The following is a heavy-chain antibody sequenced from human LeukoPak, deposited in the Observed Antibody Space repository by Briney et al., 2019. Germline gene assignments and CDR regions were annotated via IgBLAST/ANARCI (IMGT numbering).Heavy chain of an antibody. CDR1: GGSIRSYY. J-gene: IGHJ4*02. V-gene: IGHV4-59*01. CDR3: ARGMYYDSSGYPFDY. CDR2: IYYSGST. Sequence: SETLSLTCTVSGGSIRSYYWSWIRQPPGKGLEWIGYIYYSGSTNYNPSLKSRVTISVDTSKNQFSLKLSSVTAADTAVYYCARGMYYDSSGYPFDYWGQGTLVTVSS. D-gene: IGHD3-22*01.